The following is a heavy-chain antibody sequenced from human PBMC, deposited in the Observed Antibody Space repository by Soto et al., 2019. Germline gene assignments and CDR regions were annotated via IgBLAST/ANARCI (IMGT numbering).Heavy chain of an antibody. Sequence: QAHLVQSGAEVRKPGASVTVSCQALEHTSTIYYIHWVRQARRQGLEWMGWRNADSGDTTYAEDFRGRVTFTRDTSTSTFHMELSRLSLDDTAMYFCATRDYDSLTGYLHIWGQGTLITVSS. D-gene: IGHD3-9*01. V-gene: IGHV1-2*02. CDR1: EHTSTIYY. J-gene: IGHJ1*01. CDR3: ATRDYDSLTGYLHI. CDR2: RNADSGDT.